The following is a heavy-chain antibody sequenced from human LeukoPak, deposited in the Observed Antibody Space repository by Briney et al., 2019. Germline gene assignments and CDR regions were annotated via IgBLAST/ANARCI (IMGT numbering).Heavy chain of an antibody. Sequence: GESLKISCKGSGYSFTSYWIGWVRQMPGKGLEWMGIIYPGDSDTRYSPSFQGQVTISADKSISTAYLQWSSLKASDTAMYYCARLRPDPYSSSFYGMDVWGQGTTDTVSS. V-gene: IGHV5-51*01. CDR1: GYSFTSYW. CDR3: ARLRPDPYSSSFYGMDV. J-gene: IGHJ6*02. CDR2: IYPGDSDT. D-gene: IGHD6-13*01.